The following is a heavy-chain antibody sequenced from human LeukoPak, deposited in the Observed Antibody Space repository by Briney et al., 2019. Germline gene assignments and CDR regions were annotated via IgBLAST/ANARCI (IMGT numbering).Heavy chain of an antibody. J-gene: IGHJ3*02. CDR2: INHSGST. CDR3: ARLSGYDAFDI. CDR1: GGSFSGYY. Sequence: PSETLSLTCAVYGGSFSGYYWSWIRQPPGKGLEWIGEINHSGSTNYNPSLKSRVTISVDTSKNQFSLKLSSVTAADTAVYYCARLSGYDAFDIWGQGTIVTVSS. D-gene: IGHD5-12*01. V-gene: IGHV4-34*01.